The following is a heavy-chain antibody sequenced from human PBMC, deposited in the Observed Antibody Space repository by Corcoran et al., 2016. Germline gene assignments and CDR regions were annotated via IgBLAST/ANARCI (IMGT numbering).Heavy chain of an antibody. Sequence: QVQLQQWGAGLLKPSETLSLTCAVYGGSFSGYYWSWIRQPPGKGLEWIGEINHSGSTNYNPSLKGRFTISVDTSKNQFSLKLSSVTAADMAVYSCASGLHYSFWGQGTLVSGSS. J-gene: IGHJ4*02. CDR3: ASGLHYSF. CDR1: GGSFSGYY. CDR2: INHSGST. V-gene: IGHV4-34*01. D-gene: IGHD2-21*01.